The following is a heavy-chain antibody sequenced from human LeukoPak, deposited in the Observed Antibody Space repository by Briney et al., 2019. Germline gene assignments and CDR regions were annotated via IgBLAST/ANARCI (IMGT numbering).Heavy chain of an antibody. CDR2: LSSSGSSI. D-gene: IGHD4-11*01. V-gene: IGHV3-23*01. Sequence: GGSLRLSCTASGFTFKNYAMSWVRQAPGKGLEWVSALSSSGSSIYYADSVKGRFTISRDNSKNTLYLHLNSLRADDTALYYCAKESRNYGPSFFDYWGQGTLVTVSS. CDR3: AKESRNYGPSFFDY. CDR1: GFTFKNYA. J-gene: IGHJ4*02.